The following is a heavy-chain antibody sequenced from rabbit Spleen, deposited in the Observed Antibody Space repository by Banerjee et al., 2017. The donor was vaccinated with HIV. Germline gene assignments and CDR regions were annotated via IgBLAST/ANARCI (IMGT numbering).Heavy chain of an antibody. CDR1: GFSFSDRDV. V-gene: IGHV1S40*01. J-gene: IGHJ4*01. CDR3: ARDLVGVIGWNFYL. D-gene: IGHD1-1*01. CDR2: INAATAKP. Sequence: QSLEESGGDLVQPEGSLTLTCKASGFSFSDRDVMCWVRQAPGKGLEWIACINAATAKPVYATWAKGRFTISRTSSTTVTLRMTSLTATDTATYFCARDLVGVIGWNFYLWGPGTLVTVS.